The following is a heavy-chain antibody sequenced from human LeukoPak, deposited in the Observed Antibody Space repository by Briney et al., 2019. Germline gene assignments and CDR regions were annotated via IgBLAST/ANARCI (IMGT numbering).Heavy chain of an antibody. D-gene: IGHD3-22*01. CDR1: GFTFSSYG. J-gene: IGHJ4*02. CDR3: ARGSYYYDSSGYYHAPTF. CDR2: IWYDESNK. V-gene: IGHV3-33*01. Sequence: PGGSLRLSCAASGFTFSSYGMHWVRQAPGKGLEWVAVIWYDESNKYCADSVKGRFTISRDNSKNTLYLQMNSLRAEDTAVYYCARGSYYYDSSGYYHAPTFWGQGTLVTVSS.